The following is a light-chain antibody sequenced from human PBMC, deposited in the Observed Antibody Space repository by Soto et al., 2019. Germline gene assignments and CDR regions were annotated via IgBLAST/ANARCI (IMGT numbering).Light chain of an antibody. CDR3: QQRGNWIT. CDR2: DAS. V-gene: IGKV3-11*01. CDR1: QSVSSY. Sequence: EIVLTQSPATLSLSPGERATLSCRASQSVSSYLAWYQQKPGQAPRLLIYDASNRATGIPARFSGSGSGTDFTLTISSLEPEDFAVYYCQQRGNWITFGQGTRLEIE. J-gene: IGKJ5*01.